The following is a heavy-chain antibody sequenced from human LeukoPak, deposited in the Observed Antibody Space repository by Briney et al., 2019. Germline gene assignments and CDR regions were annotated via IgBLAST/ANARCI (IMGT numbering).Heavy chain of an antibody. J-gene: IGHJ4*02. V-gene: IGHV1-2*06. D-gene: IGHD3-22*01. Sequence: ASVKVSCKASGYTLTDYYMHWVRQAPGQGLGWMGRINPNSGGTNYAQKFQGRVTMTRDTSISTVYMELSRLRSDDTAVYYCARVGYCESSGYYEYWGQGTLVTVSS. CDR1: GYTLTDYY. CDR2: INPNSGGT. CDR3: ARVGYCESSGYYEY.